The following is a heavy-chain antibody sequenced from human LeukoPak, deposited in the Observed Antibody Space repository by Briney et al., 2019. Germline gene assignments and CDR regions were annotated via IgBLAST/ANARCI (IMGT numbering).Heavy chain of an antibody. J-gene: IGHJ4*02. Sequence: PSETLSLTXAVSGYSISSGYYWGWIRQPPGKGLEWIGSIYHSGSTYYNPSLKSRVTISVDTSKNQFSLMLSSVTAADTAVYYCARQITIFGVVTYFDYWGQGTLVTVSS. D-gene: IGHD3-3*01. CDR3: ARQITIFGVVTYFDY. V-gene: IGHV4-38-2*01. CDR2: IYHSGST. CDR1: GYSISSGYY.